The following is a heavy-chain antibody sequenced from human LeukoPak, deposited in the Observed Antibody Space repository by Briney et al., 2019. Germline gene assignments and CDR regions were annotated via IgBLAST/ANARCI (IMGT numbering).Heavy chain of an antibody. CDR2: MNPNNGNT. CDR1: GYTFTSYD. V-gene: IGHV1-8*01. J-gene: IGHJ3*02. CDR3: ARVYSYGSLDAFDI. Sequence: ASVKVSCKASGYTFTSYDINWVRQATGQGLEWMGWMNPNNGNTGYAQKFQGRVTMTRNTSISTAYMELSSLRSEDTAVYYCARVYSYGSLDAFDIWGQGTMVTVSS. D-gene: IGHD5-18*01.